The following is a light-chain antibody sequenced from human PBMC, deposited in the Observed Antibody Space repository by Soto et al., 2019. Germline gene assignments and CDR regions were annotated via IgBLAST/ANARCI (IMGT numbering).Light chain of an antibody. J-gene: IGLJ3*02. CDR3: ATWDERLSGRV. CDR1: SSNVGTNH. CDR2: SDN. V-gene: IGLV1-44*01. Sequence: QSVLTQPPSASGTPGQRVTISCSGSSSNVGTNHVNWYQQLPGTAPKLLIYSDNQRPSGVPDRFSGSKPGTSASLAISGLQSGDEADYYCATWDERLSGRVFGGGTKLTVL.